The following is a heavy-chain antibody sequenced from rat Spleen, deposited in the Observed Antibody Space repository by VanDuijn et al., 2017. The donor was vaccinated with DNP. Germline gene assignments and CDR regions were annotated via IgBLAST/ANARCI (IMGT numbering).Heavy chain of an antibody. CDR3: TRDEWPYYFDY. V-gene: IGHV2-45*01. CDR2: MWTAGNT. CDR1: GFLLTSYN. J-gene: IGHJ2*01. Sequence: QVQLRESGPGLVQPSETLSLTCTVSGFLLTSYNVHWVRQPPGKGLEWMGVMWTAGNTDYDLPLKSRLSISRDTSKNQVFLKMNSLQTDDTGTYYCTRDEWPYYFDYWGQGVMVTVSS. D-gene: IGHD1-1*01.